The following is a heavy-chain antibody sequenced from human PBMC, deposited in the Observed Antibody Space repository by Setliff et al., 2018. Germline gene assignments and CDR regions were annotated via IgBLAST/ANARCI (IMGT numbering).Heavy chain of an antibody. CDR1: GGSITSHY. V-gene: IGHV4-59*11. D-gene: IGHD3-16*01. Sequence: SETLSLTCTVSGGSITSHYWSWIRLPPGKGLEWIGYIYYSGSTYYSPSLKSRVTISVDTSKNQFSLKLSSVTAADTAVYYCARVRDYEIDYWGQGTLVTVSS. CDR2: IYYSGST. CDR3: ARVRDYEIDY. J-gene: IGHJ4*02.